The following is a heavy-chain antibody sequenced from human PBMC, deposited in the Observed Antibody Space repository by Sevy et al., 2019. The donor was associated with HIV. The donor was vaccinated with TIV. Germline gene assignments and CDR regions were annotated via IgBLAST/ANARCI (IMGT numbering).Heavy chain of an antibody. CDR1: GYTFSGYD. J-gene: IGHJ6*02. V-gene: IGHV1-8*02. CDR2: MNPDSGRR. CDR3: ARADLDSSTFFYYYGMDV. Sequence: ASVKVSRKASGYTFSGYDINWVRQATGQGLEWMGWMNPDSGRRGYAPKFQGRVTMTTNTSIDTAYMELRRLRSEDSAVYYCARADLDSSTFFYYYGMDVWGQGTTVTVSS. D-gene: IGHD6-13*01.